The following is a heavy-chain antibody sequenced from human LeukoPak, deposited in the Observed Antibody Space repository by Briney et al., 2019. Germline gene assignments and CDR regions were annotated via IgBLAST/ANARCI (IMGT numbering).Heavy chain of an antibody. CDR2: IYYSGST. Sequence: SETLSLTCTVSGGSISSSSYYWGWLRQPPGKGLEWIGSIYYSGSTYYNPSLKSRVTISVDTSKNQFSLKLSSVTAADTAVCYCARAGPVEMVDYWGLGTLVTVSS. CDR1: GGSISSSSYY. D-gene: IGHD5-24*01. J-gene: IGHJ4*02. V-gene: IGHV4-39*07. CDR3: ARAGPVEMVDY.